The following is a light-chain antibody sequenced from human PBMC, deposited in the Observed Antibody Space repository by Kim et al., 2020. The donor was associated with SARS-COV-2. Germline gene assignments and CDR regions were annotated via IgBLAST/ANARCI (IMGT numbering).Light chain of an antibody. J-gene: IGKJ5*01. CDR1: QSVSSH. V-gene: IGKV3-11*01. CDR2: DTS. Sequence: LSPWEGATLSCRASQSVSSHLSWYQQRPGQAPKLLVYDTSYRAAGIPARFSGSGSGTDFTLTISSVEPEDFAVYYCQQCNTWPITFGQGTRLEIK. CDR3: QQCNTWPIT.